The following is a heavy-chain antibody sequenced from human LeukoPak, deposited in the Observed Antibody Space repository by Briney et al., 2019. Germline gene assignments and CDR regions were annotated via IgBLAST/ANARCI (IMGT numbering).Heavy chain of an antibody. V-gene: IGHV4-39*07. J-gene: IGHJ4*02. CDR2: IYSSGST. Sequence: SETLSLTCTVSGGSIIGWYWGWIRQPPGKGLEWIGTIYSSGSTYYNPSLKSQVTISMDTSKNQFSLTLISVTAADTAVYYCAEDSDLRRYYIWGQGTLVTVSS. D-gene: IGHD4-23*01. CDR3: AEDSDLRRYYI. CDR1: GGSIIGWY.